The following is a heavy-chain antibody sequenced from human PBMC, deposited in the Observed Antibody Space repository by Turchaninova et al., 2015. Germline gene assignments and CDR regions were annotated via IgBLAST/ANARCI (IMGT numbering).Heavy chain of an antibody. CDR2: ISNRGTDI. J-gene: IGHJ4*02. D-gene: IGHD1-26*01. Sequence: GGGLYRPGGGWRLWWVGFGVSFSGFGMVWCRRTPGKGVEWISYISNRGTDIHDADSVRGRVTVSRDNAKNSLYLQMNSLRAEDTGVYYCARDIIGALWYWGQGTLVTVSS. CDR1: GVSFSGFG. CDR3: ARDIIGALWY. V-gene: IGHV3-48*03.